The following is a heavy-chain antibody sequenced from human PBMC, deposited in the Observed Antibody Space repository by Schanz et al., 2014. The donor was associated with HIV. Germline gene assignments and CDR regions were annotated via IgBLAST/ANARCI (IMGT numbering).Heavy chain of an antibody. D-gene: IGHD3-10*01. Sequence: EVQLVESGGVVVQPGGSLRISCAASGFTFDDYTMHWVRQAPGKGLEWVSTISWNSGSIAYADSVKGRFTISRDNAKNTVYLQMKSLRVEDTAIYHCAKDGGSRGRRRGMDVWGQGTTVTVSS. CDR3: AKDGGSRGRRRGMDV. V-gene: IGHV3-9*01. CDR1: GFTFDDYT. CDR2: ISWNSGSI. J-gene: IGHJ6*02.